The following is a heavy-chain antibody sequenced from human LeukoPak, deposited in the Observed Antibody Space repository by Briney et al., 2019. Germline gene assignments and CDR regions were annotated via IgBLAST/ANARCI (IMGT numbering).Heavy chain of an antibody. V-gene: IGHV1-18*01. CDR3: ARVRGVTTVTTSNDY. D-gene: IGHD4-17*01. CDR1: GYTFTSYG. Sequence: ASVKVSCKASGYTFTSYGISWVRQAPGQGLEWMGWISAYNGNTNYAQKLQGRVTMTADTSTSTAYMELRSLRSDETAVYYCARVRGVTTVTTSNDYWGQGTLVTVSS. CDR2: ISAYNGNT. J-gene: IGHJ4*02.